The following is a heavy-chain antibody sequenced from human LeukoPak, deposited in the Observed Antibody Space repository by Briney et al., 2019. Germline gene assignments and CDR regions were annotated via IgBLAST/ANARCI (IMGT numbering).Heavy chain of an antibody. D-gene: IGHD5-12*01. CDR2: IYSGGSS. CDR1: GFTVSSNH. V-gene: IGHV3-66*01. CDR3: ARGMGGYGGYDY. Sequence: PGGSLRLSCAGSGFTVSSNHMSWVRQAPGKGLGWVSVIYSGGSSYYADSVKGRFTISRDNSKNTVYLQMNSLRVEDTAVYYCARGMGGYGGYDYWGQGTLVTVSS. J-gene: IGHJ4*02.